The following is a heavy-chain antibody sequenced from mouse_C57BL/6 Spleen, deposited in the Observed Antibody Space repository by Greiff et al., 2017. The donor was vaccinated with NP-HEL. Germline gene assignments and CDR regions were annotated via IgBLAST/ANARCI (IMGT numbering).Heavy chain of an antibody. CDR3: ARSLYYGYDEGLAY. Sequence: EVMLVESVAELVRPGASVKLSCTASGFNIKNTYMHWVKQRPEQGLEWIGRIDPANGNTKYAPKFQGKATITADTSSNTAYLQLSSLTSEDTAIYYCARSLYYGYDEGLAYWGQGTLVTVSA. J-gene: IGHJ3*01. CDR2: IDPANGNT. CDR1: GFNIKNTY. D-gene: IGHD2-2*01. V-gene: IGHV14-3*01.